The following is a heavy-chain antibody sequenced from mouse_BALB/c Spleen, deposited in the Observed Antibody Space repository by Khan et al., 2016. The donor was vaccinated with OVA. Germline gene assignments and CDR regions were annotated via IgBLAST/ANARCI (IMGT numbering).Heavy chain of an antibody. CDR3: ARHAQTGGYFDY. Sequence: EVELVESGGGLVQPGGSLKLSCVASGFTFSNYFMSWVRQTPAKRLEWVAYISNGGGSTYYPDTVKGRFTISRDNAKNTLHLQMSSLKSEDTAMYYCARHAQTGGYFDYWDQGTTLTVSS. J-gene: IGHJ2*01. V-gene: IGHV5-12-2*01. CDR2: ISNGGGST. CDR1: GFTFSNYF.